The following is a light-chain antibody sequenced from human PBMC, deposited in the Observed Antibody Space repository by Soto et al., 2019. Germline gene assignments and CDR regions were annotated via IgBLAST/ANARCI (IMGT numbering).Light chain of an antibody. CDR1: SSDVGGYNY. Sequence: LAQPASVSGSPGQSITISCTGTSSDVGGYNYVSWYQQQPGKAPKFMIYDVTNRPSGVSNRFSGSKSGNTASLTISGLQAEDEADYYCCSYTTSNTRQIVFGTGTKVTVL. CDR3: CSYTTSNTRQIV. J-gene: IGLJ1*01. V-gene: IGLV2-14*01. CDR2: DVT.